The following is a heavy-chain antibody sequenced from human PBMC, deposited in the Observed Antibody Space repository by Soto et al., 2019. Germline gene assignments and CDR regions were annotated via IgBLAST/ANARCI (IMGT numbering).Heavy chain of an antibody. CDR1: GGSISSSSDY. CDR3: ARQSDCSGGSCCDY. V-gene: IGHV4-39*01. J-gene: IGHJ4*02. Sequence: SETLSLTCTVSGGSISSSSDYWGWIRQPPGKGLEWIGSIYYSGSTYYNPSLKSRVTISVDTSKNQFSLKLSSVTAADTAVYYCARQSDCSGGSCCDYWGQGTLVSVTS. CDR2: IYYSGST. D-gene: IGHD2-15*01.